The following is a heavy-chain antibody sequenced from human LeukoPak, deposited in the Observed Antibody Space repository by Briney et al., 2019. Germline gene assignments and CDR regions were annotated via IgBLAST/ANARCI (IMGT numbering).Heavy chain of an antibody. CDR2: IYYSGST. J-gene: IGHJ4*02. V-gene: IGHV4-59*01. CDR3: ARGYSSVWYYFDY. CDR1: GDSISSYS. D-gene: IGHD6-19*01. Sequence: PSETLSLTCTVSGDSISSYSWSWIRQPAGKGLEWIGYIYYSGSTNYNPSLKSRVTLSVDTSKNQFSLKLTSVTAADTAVYYCARGYSSVWYYFDYWGQGTLVTVSS.